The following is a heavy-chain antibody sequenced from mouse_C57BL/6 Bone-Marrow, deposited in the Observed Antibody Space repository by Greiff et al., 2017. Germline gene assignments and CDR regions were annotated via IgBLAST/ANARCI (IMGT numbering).Heavy chain of an antibody. Sequence: VQLKESGAELVKPGASVKLSCTASGFNIKDYYMHWVKQRTEQGLEWIGRIDPEDGETKYAPKFQGKATITADTSSNTAYLQLSSLTSEDTAVYYCARGRLFWDISFAYWGQGTLVTVSA. CDR3: ARGRLFWDISFAY. V-gene: IGHV14-2*01. J-gene: IGHJ3*01. CDR1: GFNIKDYY. CDR2: IDPEDGET. D-gene: IGHD4-1*01.